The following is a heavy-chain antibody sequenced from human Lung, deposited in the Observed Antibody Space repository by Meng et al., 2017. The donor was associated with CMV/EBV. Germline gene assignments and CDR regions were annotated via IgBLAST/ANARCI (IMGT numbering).Heavy chain of an antibody. D-gene: IGHD3-10*01. CDR1: GFTFSSYS. CDR2: ISSSSSYI. CDR3: ARDDYGSGSYYNGAWFDP. J-gene: IGHJ5*02. V-gene: IGHV3-21*01. Sequence: GGSXRLSCAASGFTFSSYSMNWVRQAPGKGLEWVSSISSSSSYIYYADSVKGRFTISRDNAKNSLYLQMNSLRAEDTAVYYCARDDYGSGSYYNGAWFDPWXQGTLVTVSS.